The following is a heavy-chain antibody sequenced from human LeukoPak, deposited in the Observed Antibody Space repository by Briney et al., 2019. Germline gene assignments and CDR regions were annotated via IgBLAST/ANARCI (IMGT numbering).Heavy chain of an antibody. CDR1: GYTFSSYG. J-gene: IGHJ6*03. D-gene: IGHD6-19*01. CDR2: ISGSGGST. V-gene: IGHV3-23*01. CDR3: AKVAGRYYYYYMDV. Sequence: SCKASGYTFSSYGISWVRQAPGKGLEWVSAISGSGGSTYYADSVKGRFTISRDNSKNTLYLQMNSLRAEDTAVYYCAKVAGRYYYYYMDVWGKGTTVTISS.